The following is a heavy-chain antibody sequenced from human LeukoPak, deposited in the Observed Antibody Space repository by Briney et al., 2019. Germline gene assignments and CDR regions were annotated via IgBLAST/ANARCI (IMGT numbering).Heavy chain of an antibody. CDR3: ASSRYDSSGYYGIIGY. V-gene: IGHV3-21*01. CDR2: ISRSSNYK. J-gene: IGHJ4*02. Sequence: GGSLRLSCAASGFTFSSYSMNWVRQAPGMGLEWVSSISRSSNYKYYADSVKGRFTISRDNAKNSLYLQMNSLRAEDTALYYCASSRYDSSGYYGIIGYWGQGTLVTVSS. D-gene: IGHD3-22*01. CDR1: GFTFSSYS.